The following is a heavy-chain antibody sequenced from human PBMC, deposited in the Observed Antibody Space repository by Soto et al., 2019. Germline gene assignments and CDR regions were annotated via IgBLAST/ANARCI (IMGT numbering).Heavy chain of an antibody. D-gene: IGHD6-25*01. CDR3: AHRRPAWGMDV. CDR2: IYWDDDK. CDR1: GFSLSTSGVG. J-gene: IGHJ6*02. Sequence: QITLKESGPTLVKPTQTLTLTCTFSGFSLSTSGVGVAWIRQPPGKALEWLALIYWDDDKRYSPSLKSRLTITKDTSKKHVVLTITNMDPVDTATYCCAHRRPAWGMDVWGQGTTVTVSS. V-gene: IGHV2-5*02.